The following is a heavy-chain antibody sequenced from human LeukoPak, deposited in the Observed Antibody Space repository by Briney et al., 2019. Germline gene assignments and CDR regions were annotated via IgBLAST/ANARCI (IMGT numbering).Heavy chain of an antibody. J-gene: IGHJ4*02. CDR3: ARGQQLDDFEN. D-gene: IGHD6-13*01. V-gene: IGHV1-2*06. CDR2: INPNSGDT. Sequence: ASVKVSCKASGYTFTGYYMHWVRQVPGQGLEWMGRINPNSGDTNYAQKFQGRDTMIRDTSLNTGYMELSRLRSDDTAVYYCARGQQLDDFENWGQGTLVTVSS. CDR1: GYTFTGYY.